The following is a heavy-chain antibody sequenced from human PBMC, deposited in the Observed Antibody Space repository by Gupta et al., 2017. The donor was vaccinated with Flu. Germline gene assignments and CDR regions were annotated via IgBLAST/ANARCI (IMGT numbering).Heavy chain of an antibody. D-gene: IGHD3-22*01. Sequence: SVKVSCKASGYTFTSYGISWVRQAPGQGLEWMGWISAYNGNTNYAQKLQGRVTMTTDTSTSTAYMELRSLRSDDTAVYYCASDYYDSSGYYPTLDYWGQGTLVTVSS. CDR1: GYTFTSYG. V-gene: IGHV1-18*01. CDR3: ASDYYDSSGYYPTLDY. J-gene: IGHJ4*02. CDR2: ISAYNGNT.